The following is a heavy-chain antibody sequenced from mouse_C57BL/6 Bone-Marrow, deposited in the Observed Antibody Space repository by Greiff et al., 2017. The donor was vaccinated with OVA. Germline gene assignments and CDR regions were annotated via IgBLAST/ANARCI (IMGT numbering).Heavy chain of an antibody. CDR3: ASIYDGYYFDY. D-gene: IGHD2-3*01. CDR2: IYPGRGST. CDR1: GYTFTSYW. J-gene: IGHJ2*01. V-gene: IGHV1-55*01. Sequence: QVQLQQPGAELVKPGASVKISCKASGYTFTSYWITWVKQRPGQGLEWIGDIYPGRGSTNYNEKFKGKATLTVDKSSSTAYMQLSSLTSEDSAVYYGASIYDGYYFDYWGQGTTLTVSS.